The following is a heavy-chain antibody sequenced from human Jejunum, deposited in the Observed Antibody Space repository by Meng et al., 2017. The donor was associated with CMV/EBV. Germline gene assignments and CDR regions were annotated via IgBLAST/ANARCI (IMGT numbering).Heavy chain of an antibody. Sequence: YVMSWVRQAPGKGLELVSRISVSGSSTYHADSVKGRFTISRDISRSTLYLQMSSLRVEDTAVYYCARKKEYYDSWSGRRSNYFDYWGQGTLVTVSS. CDR1: YV. CDR3: ARKKEYYDSWSGRRSNYFDY. D-gene: IGHD3-3*01. V-gene: IGHV3-23*01. J-gene: IGHJ4*02. CDR2: ISVSGSST.